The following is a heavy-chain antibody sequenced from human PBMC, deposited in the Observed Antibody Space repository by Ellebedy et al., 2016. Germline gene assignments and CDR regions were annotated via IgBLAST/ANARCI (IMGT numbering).Heavy chain of an antibody. J-gene: IGHJ4*02. CDR2: NNPNSGGT. V-gene: IGHV1-2*02. D-gene: IGHD2-8*01. Sequence: ASVKVSXXASGYTFTGDYMHWVRQAPGQGLEGMGWNNPNSGGTNYAQKFQGRVTMTRDTSISTAYMELSRLRSDDTAVYYCARDRRIMEYAMWDWGQGTLVTVSS. CDR1: GYTFTGDY. CDR3: ARDRRIMEYAMWD.